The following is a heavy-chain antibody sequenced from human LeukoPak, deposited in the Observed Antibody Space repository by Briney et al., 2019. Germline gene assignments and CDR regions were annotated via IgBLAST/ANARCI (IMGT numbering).Heavy chain of an antibody. CDR1: GFTFSTSD. CDR3: ARLRSAAFDI. J-gene: IGHJ3*02. D-gene: IGHD4-17*01. V-gene: IGHV3-13*01. Sequence: PGGSLRLSCAASGFTFSTSDMHWVRQATGKGLEWVSAIGTAGDTYYPGSVKGRFTISRENAKNSLYLQMNSLRAGDTAVYYCARLRSAAFDIWGQGTTVTVSS. CDR2: IGTAGDT.